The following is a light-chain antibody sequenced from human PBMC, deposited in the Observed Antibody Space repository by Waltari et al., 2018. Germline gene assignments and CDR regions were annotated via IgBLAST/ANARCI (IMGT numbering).Light chain of an antibody. CDR3: QQYGSSPGT. Sequence: EIVSTQSPDTLSLSPGERANLSYSASQSVSSTDLDWYQQKPGQAPRLLTYGATSRATGIPVRFSGSGSGTDFTLTISRLEPEDFAVYYCQQYGSSPGTFGLGTTVEIK. V-gene: IGKV3-20*01. CDR2: GAT. J-gene: IGKJ1*01. CDR1: QSVSSTD.